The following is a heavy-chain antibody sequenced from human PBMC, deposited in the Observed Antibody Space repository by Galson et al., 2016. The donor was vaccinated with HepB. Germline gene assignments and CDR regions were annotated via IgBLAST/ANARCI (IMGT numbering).Heavy chain of an antibody. CDR1: GFTFSRFW. CDR3: ARYGDEAGWNFHQ. D-gene: IGHD6-19*01. V-gene: IGHV3-7*03. J-gene: IGHJ1*01. Sequence: SLRLSCAASGFTFSRFWMNWVRQAPGKGLEWVASIKEDASKAFYADSVKGRFTISRDNVEDSLSLQMNSLRSEGTAVYYCARYGDEAGWNFHQWGQGTLVTVSS. CDR2: IKEDASKA.